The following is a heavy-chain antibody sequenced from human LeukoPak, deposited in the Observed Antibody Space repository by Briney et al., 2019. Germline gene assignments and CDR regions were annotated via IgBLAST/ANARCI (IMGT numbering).Heavy chain of an antibody. J-gene: IGHJ6*02. CDR1: GFTFDDYA. Sequence: GGSLRLSFAASGFTFDDYAMHWVRQAPGKGLGWVSGISWNSGSIGYADSVKGRFNISRDNAKNSLYLQMNSLRAEDTALYYCAKALGPARFDYYGMDVWGQGTTVTVSS. V-gene: IGHV3-9*01. D-gene: IGHD3-16*01. CDR2: ISWNSGSI. CDR3: AKALGPARFDYYGMDV.